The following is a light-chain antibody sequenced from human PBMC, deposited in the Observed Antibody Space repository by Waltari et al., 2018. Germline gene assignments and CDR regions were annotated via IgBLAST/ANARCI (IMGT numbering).Light chain of an antibody. CDR1: QSINTN. CDR2: AAS. Sequence: DIQMTQSPSSLAASVGDRVTITCRASQSINTNLNWYQQKPGKAPKVLIYAASTLKSGVPSRFSGSGSGTDFTLNISSLQPEDFAVYYCQQSYTAPMYTFGQGTKLEV. V-gene: IGKV1-39*01. J-gene: IGKJ2*01. CDR3: QQSYTAPMYT.